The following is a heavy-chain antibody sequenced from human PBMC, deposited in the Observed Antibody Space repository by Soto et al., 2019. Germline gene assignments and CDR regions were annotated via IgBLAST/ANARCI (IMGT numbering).Heavy chain of an antibody. CDR2: IRSKAYGGTT. D-gene: IGHD3-3*01. J-gene: IGHJ4*02. Sequence: GGSLRLSCTASGFTFGDYAMSWFRQAPGKGLEWVGFIRSKAYGGTTEYAASVKGRFTISRDDSKSIAYLQMNSLKTEDTAVYYCTREAHYDFWSGYYTDFDYWGQGTLVTVS. CDR1: GFTFGDYA. CDR3: TREAHYDFWSGYYTDFDY. V-gene: IGHV3-49*03.